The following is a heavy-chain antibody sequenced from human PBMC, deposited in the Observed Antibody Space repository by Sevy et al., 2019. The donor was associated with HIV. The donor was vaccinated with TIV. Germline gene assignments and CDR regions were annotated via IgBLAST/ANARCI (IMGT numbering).Heavy chain of an antibody. CDR1: GYSFTGFY. J-gene: IGHJ4*02. CDR3: VRGYFGSGSYRLLY. D-gene: IGHD3-10*01. V-gene: IGHV1-2*02. CDR2: INPNNGDE. Sequence: ASVKVSCKASGYSFTGFYIHWMRQAPGQGLEWMGWINPNNGDEKYAQKYQGRVTMTRDTSATTTYMELTSLRSDDTAMYYCVRGYFGSGSYRLLYWGQGAPVTVSS.